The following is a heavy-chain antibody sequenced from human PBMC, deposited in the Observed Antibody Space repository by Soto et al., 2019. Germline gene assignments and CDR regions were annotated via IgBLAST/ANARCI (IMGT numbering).Heavy chain of an antibody. J-gene: IGHJ5*02. V-gene: IGHV1-46*01. CDR2: INPSGGSA. CDR3: ARDRGWFDP. Sequence: QVQLVQSGAEVKKPGASVKVSCKASGYTFTSYYMHWVRQAPGQGLEWMGIINPSGGSASYAQKFQGRVTMTRDTSTSTDYMELSSLRSEDTAVYCCARDRGWFDPWGQGTLVTVSS. CDR1: GYTFTSYY.